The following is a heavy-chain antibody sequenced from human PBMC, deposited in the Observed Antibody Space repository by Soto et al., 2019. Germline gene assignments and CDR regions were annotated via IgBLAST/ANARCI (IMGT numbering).Heavy chain of an antibody. CDR3: ARAYPGMGATPDFDY. Sequence: SETLSLTCAVYGGSFSGYYWSWIRQPPGKGLEWIGEINHSGSTNYNPSLKSRVTISVDTSKNQFSLKLSSVTAADTAVYYCARAYPGMGATPDFDYWGQGALVTVS. D-gene: IGHD1-26*01. J-gene: IGHJ4*02. CDR2: INHSGST. CDR1: GGSFSGYY. V-gene: IGHV4-34*01.